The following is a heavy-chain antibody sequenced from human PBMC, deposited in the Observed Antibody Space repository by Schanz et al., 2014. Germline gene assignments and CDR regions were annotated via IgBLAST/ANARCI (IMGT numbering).Heavy chain of an antibody. Sequence: QVQLVQSGSELKKPGASFPFPCTSSVYTVPPFSPFPPSSINWVRQAPGQGLEWMGHINTNTGNPMYARGFTGRFVFSLDTSVSTAYLQISNLKADDTAVYYCARWGFDYWGQGTLVTVSS. J-gene: IGHJ4*02. D-gene: IGHD7-27*01. CDR3: ARWGFDY. CDR2: INTNTGNP. CDR1: VYTVPPFSPFPPSS. V-gene: IGHV7-4-1*02.